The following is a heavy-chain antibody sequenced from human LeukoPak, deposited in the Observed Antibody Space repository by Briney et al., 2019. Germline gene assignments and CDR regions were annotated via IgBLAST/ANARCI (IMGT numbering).Heavy chain of an antibody. J-gene: IGHJ4*02. V-gene: IGHV1-69*05. Sequence: SVKVSCKASGGTFSSYAISWVRQAPGQGLEWMGRIIPIFGTANYAQKFQGRVTITTDESTSTAYMELSSPRSEDTAVYYCARSNYYDSSGYYPYWGQGTLVTVSS. CDR3: ARSNYYDSSGYYPY. D-gene: IGHD3-22*01. CDR2: IIPIFGTA. CDR1: GGTFSSYA.